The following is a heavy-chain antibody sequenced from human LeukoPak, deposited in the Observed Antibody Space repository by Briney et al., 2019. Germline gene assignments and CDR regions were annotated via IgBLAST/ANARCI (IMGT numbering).Heavy chain of an antibody. V-gene: IGHV3-11*04. CDR3: ARDNPYCSGGSCYEMWDY. J-gene: IGHJ4*02. CDR1: GFTFSDYY. Sequence: GGSLRLSCAASGFTFSDYYMSWIRQAPGKGLEWVSYISSSGSTTYYADSVKGRFTISRDNAKNSLYLQMNSLRAEDTAVYYCARDNPYCSGGSCYEMWDYWGQGTLVTVSS. D-gene: IGHD2-15*01. CDR2: ISSSGSTT.